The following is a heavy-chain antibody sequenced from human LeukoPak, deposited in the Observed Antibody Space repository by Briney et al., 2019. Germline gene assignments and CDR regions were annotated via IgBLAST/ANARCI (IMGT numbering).Heavy chain of an antibody. CDR1: GYSFTGQD. Sequence: APVKVSCKASGYSFTGQDMHWVRQAPGQGLEWMGWINPNSGDTNYAQKFQGRVTMTRDTTISTAYMELNRLTSDDTAVYYCASYPRYSSTPPFDYWGQGTPVTVSS. CDR2: INPNSGDT. V-gene: IGHV1-2*02. J-gene: IGHJ4*02. D-gene: IGHD6-19*01. CDR3: ASYPRYSSTPPFDY.